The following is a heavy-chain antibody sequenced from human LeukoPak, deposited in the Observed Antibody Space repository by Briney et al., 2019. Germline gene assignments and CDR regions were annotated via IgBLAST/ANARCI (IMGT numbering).Heavy chain of an antibody. CDR1: GGPISSGSYC. CDR3: ARDGHLGSSTSWGFLTPGYFDY. V-gene: IGHV4-61*02. Sequence: SETLSLTCTVSGGPISSGSYCWSWIRQPAGKGLEWIGRICASGSTNYNPSLKSRVTISVDTSKNQFSMKLSSVTAADTAVYYCARDGHLGSSTSWGFLTPGYFDYWGQGTLVTVSS. CDR2: ICASGST. J-gene: IGHJ4*02. D-gene: IGHD2-2*01.